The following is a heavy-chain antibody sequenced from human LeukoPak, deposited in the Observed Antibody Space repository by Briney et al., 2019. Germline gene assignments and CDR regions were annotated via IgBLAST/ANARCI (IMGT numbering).Heavy chain of an antibody. J-gene: IGHJ3*02. CDR3: ASKGGIDPDAFDI. CDR2: IYYSGST. CDR1: GGSISSYY. D-gene: IGHD1-26*01. V-gene: IGHV4-59*01. Sequence: PSETLSLTCTVSGGSISSYYWSWIRQPPGKGLEWIGYIYYSGSTNYNPSLKSRVTISVDTSKNQFSLKLSSVTAADTAVYYCASKGGIDPDAFDIWGQGTMVTVSS.